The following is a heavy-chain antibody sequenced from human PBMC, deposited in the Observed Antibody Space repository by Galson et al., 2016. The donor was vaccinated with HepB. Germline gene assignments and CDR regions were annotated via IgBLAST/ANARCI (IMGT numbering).Heavy chain of an antibody. CDR1: GLTFSKYA. Sequence: GLTFSKYAMQWVRQAPGKGLEWVAVISDYGTNINYADSVKGRFTISRDNSDETLFLQMHSLKTEDTATYYCSTWGFTLGIDHWGRGIQVTVSS. CDR2: ISDYGTNI. CDR3: STWGFTLGIDH. V-gene: IGHV3-30-3*01. D-gene: IGHD3-16*01. J-gene: IGHJ4*02.